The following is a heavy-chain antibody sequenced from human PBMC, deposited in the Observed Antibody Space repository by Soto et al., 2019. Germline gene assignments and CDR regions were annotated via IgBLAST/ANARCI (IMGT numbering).Heavy chain of an antibody. Sequence: GALRLSCAASGFTFSSYAMSWVRQAPGKGLEWVSAISGSGGSTYYADSVKGRFTISRDNSKNTLYLQMNSLRAEDTAVYYCAKDLYDILTGTFDYWGQGTLVTVSS. V-gene: IGHV3-23*01. CDR1: GFTFSSYA. CDR3: AKDLYDILTGTFDY. D-gene: IGHD3-9*01. J-gene: IGHJ4*02. CDR2: ISGSGGST.